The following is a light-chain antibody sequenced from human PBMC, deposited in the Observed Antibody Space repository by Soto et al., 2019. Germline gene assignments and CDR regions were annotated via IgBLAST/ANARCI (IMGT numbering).Light chain of an antibody. Sequence: QSALNQPPSASGSPGQSVAISFTGTSSDVGGYNYVSWYQQHPGKDPKLMIYEVNKRPSGVPDRFSGSKSGNTASLTVSGLQAEDEADYYCSSYAGSSNVFGTGTKLTVL. V-gene: IGLV2-8*01. CDR3: SSYAGSSNV. CDR2: EVN. J-gene: IGLJ1*01. CDR1: SSDVGGYNY.